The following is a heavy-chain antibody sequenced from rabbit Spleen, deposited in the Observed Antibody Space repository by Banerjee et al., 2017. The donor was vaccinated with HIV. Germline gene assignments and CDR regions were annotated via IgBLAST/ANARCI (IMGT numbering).Heavy chain of an antibody. D-gene: IGHD6-1*01. J-gene: IGHJ4*01. V-gene: IGHV1S40*01. Sequence: QSLEESGGDLVKPGASLTLTCTASGFSFSSSDYMCWVRQAPRKGLEWIGYIDPVFGITYYASWVNGRFTISKTSSTTVTLQLTSLTAADTATYFCARGLTVSGAVGGYANYFDLWGQGTLVTVS. CDR2: IDPVFGIT. CDR3: ARGLTVSGAVGGYANYFDL. CDR1: GFSFSSSDY.